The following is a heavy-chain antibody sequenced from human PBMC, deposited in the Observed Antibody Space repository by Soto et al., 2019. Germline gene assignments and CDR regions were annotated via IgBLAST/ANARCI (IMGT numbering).Heavy chain of an antibody. D-gene: IGHD3-10*01. CDR3: AKLQGSGSYYDDDY. J-gene: IGHJ4*02. V-gene: IGHV1-69*13. Sequence: RASVKVSCKALGGPSNNYGDSWVRQAPGQGLEWMGGIVPVLGTANYAPKFHGRLRITADDSTRTVNMELRSLTSDDTAVYYCAKLQGSGSYYDDDYWGQGTLVTVSS. CDR1: GGPSNNYG. CDR2: IVPVLGTA.